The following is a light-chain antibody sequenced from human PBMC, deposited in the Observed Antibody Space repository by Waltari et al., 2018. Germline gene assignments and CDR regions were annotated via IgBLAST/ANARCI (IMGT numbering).Light chain of an antibody. CDR3: QQRHSYPIT. J-gene: IGKJ5*01. Sequence: AIQLTQSPSSLSASVGHRITITCRASQDIASALAWYVQKPGKAPQLLIFDASTLESGVPSRVSGSGSGTDFTLSISGLQPEDFATYYCQQRHSYPITFGQGTRLDIK. CDR1: QDIASA. CDR2: DAS. V-gene: IGKV1-13*02.